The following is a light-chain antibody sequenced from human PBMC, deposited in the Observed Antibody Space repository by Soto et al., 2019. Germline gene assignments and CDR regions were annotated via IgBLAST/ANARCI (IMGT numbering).Light chain of an antibody. J-gene: IGKJ5*01. CDR1: QTVGRNY. Sequence: PDERTTLPCRASQTVGRNYLSWFQQKPGQAPRLLIYDASTRATGIPDKFGGSGSGTDFTLTISRLEPEDFAVYYCQQYVNSPITFGQGTRLEIK. CDR2: DAS. V-gene: IGKV3-20*01. CDR3: QQYVNSPIT.